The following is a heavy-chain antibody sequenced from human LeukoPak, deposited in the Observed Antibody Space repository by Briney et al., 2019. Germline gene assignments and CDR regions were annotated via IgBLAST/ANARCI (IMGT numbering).Heavy chain of an antibody. CDR3: ARITARGGSDNAFDV. CDR2: VTDGGYT. Sequence: PSETLSLTCAIYGASLNDYWWTWVRQSPGAGLEWIGEVTDGGYTNYKSSLKSRVSISVDISKNQLSLRLPSVTAADTAMYFCARITARGGSDNAFDVWGQGTMIIVSS. D-gene: IGHD2-15*01. CDR1: GASLNDYW. V-gene: IGHV4-34*01. J-gene: IGHJ3*01.